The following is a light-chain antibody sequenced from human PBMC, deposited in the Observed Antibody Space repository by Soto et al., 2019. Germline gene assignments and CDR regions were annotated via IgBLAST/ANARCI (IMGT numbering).Light chain of an antibody. J-gene: IGKJ4*01. V-gene: IGKV1-39*01. Sequence: DIQMTQSPSSLSASVGDRVTITCRASQSISSYLNWYQQKPGKAPKLLIYAASSLQSGVPSRFSGSGSGTDFTLTISSLQPEYFATYYCQQSYSTPETFGGGTKVDIK. CDR3: QQSYSTPET. CDR1: QSISSY. CDR2: AAS.